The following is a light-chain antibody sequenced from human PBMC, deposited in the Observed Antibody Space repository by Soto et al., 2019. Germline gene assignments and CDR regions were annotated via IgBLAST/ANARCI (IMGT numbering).Light chain of an antibody. V-gene: IGLV2-11*01. CDR1: ISDVGGYNY. J-gene: IGLJ1*01. CDR3: CSYVGRNTYV. CDR2: DVS. Sequence: SSLGQPRSACGSPGQSITISCTGTISDVGGYNYVSWYQQHPAKAPKLIIFDVSKRPSGVPNRFSGSKSGNTASLTISGLRAEDEADYYCCSYVGRNTYVFGTGTKVTVL.